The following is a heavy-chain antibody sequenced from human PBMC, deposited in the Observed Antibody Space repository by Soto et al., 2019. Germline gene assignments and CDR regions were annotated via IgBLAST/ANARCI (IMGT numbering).Heavy chain of an antibody. J-gene: IGHJ4*02. Sequence: QVQLQQWGAGLLKPSETLSLTCAVYGGSFSGYYWSWIRQSPGKGLEWIGESNHVGNTNYNPSLMGRVTMSVDPSKNQFSLRLSSVTAADTAVYYCARVLIAGVTTDWGQGTLVIVSS. CDR2: SNHVGNT. CDR1: GGSFSGYY. V-gene: IGHV4-34*01. CDR3: ARVLIAGVTTD. D-gene: IGHD5-18*01.